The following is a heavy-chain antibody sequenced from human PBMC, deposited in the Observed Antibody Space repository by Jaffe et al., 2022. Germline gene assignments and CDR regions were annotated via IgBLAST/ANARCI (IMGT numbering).Heavy chain of an antibody. V-gene: IGHV3-48*03. D-gene: IGHD6-13*01. CDR3: ARDRREQQLGQVYYYYYMDV. J-gene: IGHJ6*03. CDR2: ISSSGSTI. CDR1: GFTFSSYE. Sequence: EVQLVESGGGLVQPGGSLRLSCAASGFTFSSYEMNWVRQAPGKGLEWVSYISSSGSTIYYADSVKGRFTISRDNAKNSLYLQMNSLRAEDTAVYYCARDRREQQLGQVYYYYYMDVWGKGTTVTVSS.